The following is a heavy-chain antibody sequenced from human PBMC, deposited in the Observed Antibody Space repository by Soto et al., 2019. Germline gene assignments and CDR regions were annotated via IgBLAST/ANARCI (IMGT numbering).Heavy chain of an antibody. Sequence: ASVKVSCNVSGYTLTELSMHWVRQAPGKGLEWMGGFDPEDGETIYAQKFQGRVTMTEDTSTDTAYMELSSLRSEDTAVYYCATDLYCTNGVCYTEFDYWGQGTLVTVSS. V-gene: IGHV1-24*01. CDR3: ATDLYCTNGVCYTEFDY. J-gene: IGHJ4*02. CDR1: GYTLTELS. D-gene: IGHD2-8*01. CDR2: FDPEDGET.